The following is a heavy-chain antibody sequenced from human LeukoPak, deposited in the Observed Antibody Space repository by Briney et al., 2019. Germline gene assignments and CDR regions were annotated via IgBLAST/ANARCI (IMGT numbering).Heavy chain of an antibody. D-gene: IGHD2-21*01. Sequence: SETLSHTCTVSGGSISSYYWSWIRQPPGKGLEWIGHIYYSGSTYYNPSLKSRVTISVDTSKNQFSLKLSSVTAADTAVYYCARDKMGGGAEFWGQGTLVTVSS. CDR3: ARDKMGGGAEF. V-gene: IGHV4-59*01. CDR2: IYYSGST. CDR1: GGSISSYY. J-gene: IGHJ4*02.